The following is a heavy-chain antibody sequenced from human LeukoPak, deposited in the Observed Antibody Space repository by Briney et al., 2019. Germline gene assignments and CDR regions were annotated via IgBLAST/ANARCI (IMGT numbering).Heavy chain of an antibody. J-gene: IGHJ4*02. CDR2: IYHGETT. Sequence: LRLSCAASGFTFDDYAMHWVRQAPGKGLEWIGSIYHGETTYYNPSLKTRLTISLDTSKNQFSLKLSSVTAADTAAYYCASNWSDFDYWGQGILVTVSS. CDR1: GFTFDDYA. V-gene: IGHV4-38-2*01. D-gene: IGHD1-1*01. CDR3: ASNWSDFDY.